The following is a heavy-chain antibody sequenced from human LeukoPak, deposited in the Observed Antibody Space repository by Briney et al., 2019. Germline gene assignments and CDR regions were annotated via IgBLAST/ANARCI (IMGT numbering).Heavy chain of an antibody. V-gene: IGHV1-2*04. CDR2: INPNSGGT. CDR3: ARGFYDRAFDY. J-gene: IGHJ4*02. CDR1: GYRFTDSY. D-gene: IGHD3-22*01. Sequence: ASVKVSCKASGYRFTDSYMHWVRQAPGQGLEWMGWINPNSGGTNYAQKFQGWVTMTRDTSISTAYMELSRLRPDDTAVYYCARGFYDRAFDYWGQGTLVTVSS.